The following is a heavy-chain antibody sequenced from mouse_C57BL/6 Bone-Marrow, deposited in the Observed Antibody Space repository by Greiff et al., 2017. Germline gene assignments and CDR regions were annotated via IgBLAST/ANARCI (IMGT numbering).Heavy chain of an antibody. Sequence: QVQLQQSGAELVRPGASVKLSCKASGYTFTDYYINWVKQRPGQGLEWIARIYPGSGNTFYNEKFKGKATLTAEKSSSTAYMQLSSLTSEDTAVYFCARGGLGGYWGQGTTLTVSS. V-gene: IGHV1-76*01. CDR2: IYPGSGNT. CDR3: ARGGLGGY. J-gene: IGHJ2*01. CDR1: GYTFTDYY. D-gene: IGHD4-1*01.